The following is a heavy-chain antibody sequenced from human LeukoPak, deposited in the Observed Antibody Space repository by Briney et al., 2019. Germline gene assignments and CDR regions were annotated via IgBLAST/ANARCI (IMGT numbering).Heavy chain of an antibody. CDR1: GFIVSSNY. D-gene: IGHD5-18*01. Sequence: GGSLRLSCSVSGFIVSSNYMSWVRQAPGKGLEYVSVIYTDGRTYYADSVKGRFIISRDNPKNTLYLQMNSLRAEDTALYYCARDRGYSYGHPFDSWGQGTLVTVSS. J-gene: IGHJ4*02. V-gene: IGHV3-66*01. CDR3: ARDRGYSYGHPFDS. CDR2: IYTDGRT.